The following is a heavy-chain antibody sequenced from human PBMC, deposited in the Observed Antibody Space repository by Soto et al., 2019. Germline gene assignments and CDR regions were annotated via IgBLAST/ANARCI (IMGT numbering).Heavy chain of an antibody. Sequence: GSLRLSCAASGFTLSSYAMNWVRQAPGKGLEWVSGISDSGNSTDYADSVKGRFTISRDNSKNTLYLQMNSLRAEDTAVYYCAKEILTLYYYSSGSPSRAFDIWGQGTMVTVSS. V-gene: IGHV3-23*01. D-gene: IGHD3-10*01. CDR1: GFTLSSYA. J-gene: IGHJ3*02. CDR2: ISDSGNST. CDR3: AKEILTLYYYSSGSPSRAFDI.